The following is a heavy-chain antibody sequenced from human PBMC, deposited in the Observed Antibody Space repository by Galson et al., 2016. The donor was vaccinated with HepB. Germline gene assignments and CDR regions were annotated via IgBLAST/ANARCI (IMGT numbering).Heavy chain of an antibody. CDR1: GGTFGTYA. V-gene: IGHV1-18*01. D-gene: IGHD2/OR15-2a*01. J-gene: IGHJ4*02. Sequence: SVKVSCKASGGTFGTYALSWVRQAPGQGLECMGWISAYSGNTIYAQQFQGRVTMTKDTSTSTAYMELRSLRSDDTAVYYCARDREYTFDNWGQGTLVTVSS. CDR3: ARDREYTFDN. CDR2: ISAYSGNT.